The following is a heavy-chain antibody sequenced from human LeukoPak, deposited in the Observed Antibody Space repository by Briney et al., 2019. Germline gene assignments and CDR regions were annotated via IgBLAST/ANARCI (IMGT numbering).Heavy chain of an antibody. V-gene: IGHV3-64*01. CDR3: ARGYDFWSGYWSHSDY. CDR1: GFTFSSYA. J-gene: IGHJ4*02. CDR2: ISSNGGST. Sequence: GGSLRLSCAASGFTFSSYAMHWVRQAPGKGLEYDSAISSNGGSTYYGNSVKGRFTISRDNSKNTLYLQMGSLRAEDMAVYYCARGYDFWSGYWSHSDYWGQGTPVTVSS. D-gene: IGHD3-3*01.